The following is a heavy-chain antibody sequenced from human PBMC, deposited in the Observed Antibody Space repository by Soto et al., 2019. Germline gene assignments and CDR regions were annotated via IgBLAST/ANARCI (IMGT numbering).Heavy chain of an antibody. Sequence: SETLSLTCTVSGGSISSSSYYWGWIRQPPGKGLEWIGSIYYSGSTYYNPSLKSRVTISVDTSKNQFSLKLSSVTAADTAVYYCARHLKRYCSGGSCYPLLVWFDPWGQGTLVTVSS. CDR2: IYYSGST. V-gene: IGHV4-39*01. D-gene: IGHD2-15*01. CDR3: ARHLKRYCSGGSCYPLLVWFDP. CDR1: GGSISSSSYY. J-gene: IGHJ5*02.